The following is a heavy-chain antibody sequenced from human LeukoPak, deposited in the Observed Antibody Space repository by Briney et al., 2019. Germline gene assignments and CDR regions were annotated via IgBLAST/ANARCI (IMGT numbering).Heavy chain of an antibody. CDR1: GYTFTSYY. D-gene: IGHD2-2*01. CDR2: INPSGGST. V-gene: IGHV1-46*03. J-gene: IGHJ6*03. CDR3: ARTRGHCSSTSCYRSSYMDV. Sequence: ASVKVSCKASGYTFTSYYMHWVRQAPGQGLEWMGIINPSGGSTSYAQKFQGRVTMTGDTSTSTVYMELSSLRSEDTAVYYCARTRGHCSSTSCYRSSYMDVWGKGTTVTVSS.